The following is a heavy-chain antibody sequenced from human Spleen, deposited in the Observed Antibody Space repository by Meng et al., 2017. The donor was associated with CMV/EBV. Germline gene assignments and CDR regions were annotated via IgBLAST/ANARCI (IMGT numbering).Heavy chain of an antibody. Sequence: FSKHGFSSVRQAPGQGLEWMGGIIPIFHTPEYAQKFQGRVTITTDEFTSTAYMELSSLRSEDTAVYYCARGAQMDYYDASGYYFFDFWGQGTLVTVSS. CDR3: ARGAQMDYYDASGYYFFDF. D-gene: IGHD3-22*01. J-gene: IGHJ4*02. V-gene: IGHV1-69*05. CDR2: IIPIFHTP. CDR1: FSKHG.